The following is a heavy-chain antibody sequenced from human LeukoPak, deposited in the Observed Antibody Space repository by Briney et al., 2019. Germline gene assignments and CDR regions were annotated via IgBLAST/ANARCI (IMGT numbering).Heavy chain of an antibody. V-gene: IGHV3-21*03. D-gene: IGHD2-2*01. CDR3: ARDFGGYCSSSNCYLGWLDY. J-gene: IGHJ4*02. Sequence: GGSLRLSCAASGFTFSSYAMSWVRQAPGKGLEWVSSIISSGSYIYYADSVKGRFTISRDNAKNSLYLQMNSLRAEDTAVYYCARDFGGYCSSSNCYLGWLDYWGQGTLVTVSS. CDR2: IISSGSYI. CDR1: GFTFSSYA.